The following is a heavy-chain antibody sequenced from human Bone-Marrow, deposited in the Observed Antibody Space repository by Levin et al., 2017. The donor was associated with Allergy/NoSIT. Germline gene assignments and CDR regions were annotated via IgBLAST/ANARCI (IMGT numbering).Heavy chain of an antibody. Sequence: GGSLRLSCTASGFTFSNYAMHWVRQAPGKGLEWMTTISYDGSNKFYADSVRGRFTISRDNSKNTLYLQMNSLRGEDTAVYYCAREDIVVVVAATYFDSWGQGTLVTVSS. V-gene: IGHV3-30-3*01. D-gene: IGHD2-15*01. CDR3: AREDIVVVVAATYFDS. J-gene: IGHJ4*02. CDR2: ISYDGSNK. CDR1: GFTFSNYA.